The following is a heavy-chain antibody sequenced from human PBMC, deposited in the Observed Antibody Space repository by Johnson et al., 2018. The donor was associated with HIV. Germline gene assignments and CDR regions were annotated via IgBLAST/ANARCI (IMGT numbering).Heavy chain of an antibody. CDR1: GFTFSSYG. J-gene: IGHJ3*02. CDR3: VRSPNWALGDI. CDR2: ISGSGGST. V-gene: IGHV3-23*04. Sequence: VQLVESGGGVVQPGRSLRLSCAASGFTFSSYGMHWVRQAPGKGLEWVSAISGSGGSTYYADSVKGRFTISRDNSKNTLFLQMNSLTADDTAIYYCVRSPNWALGDIWGQGTMATVSS. D-gene: IGHD7-27*01.